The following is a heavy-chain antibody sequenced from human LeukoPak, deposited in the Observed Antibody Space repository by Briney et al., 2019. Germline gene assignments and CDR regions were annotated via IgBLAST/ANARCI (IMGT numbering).Heavy chain of an antibody. Sequence: PGGSLRLSCAASGFTFDDYGMSWVRQAPGKGLEWVSGINWNGGSTGYADSVKGRFTISRDNAKNSLYLQMNSLRAEDTAVYYCAREGRYYDSSGYYSDYWGQGTLVTVSS. CDR1: GFTFDDYG. CDR2: INWNGGST. V-gene: IGHV3-20*04. CDR3: AREGRYYDSSGYYSDY. J-gene: IGHJ4*02. D-gene: IGHD3-22*01.